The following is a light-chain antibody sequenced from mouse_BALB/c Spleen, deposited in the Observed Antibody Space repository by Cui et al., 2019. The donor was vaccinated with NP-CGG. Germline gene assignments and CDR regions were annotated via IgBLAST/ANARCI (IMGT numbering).Light chain of an antibody. CDR2: GTS. J-gene: IGLJ1*01. V-gene: IGLV1*01. CDR3: ALWYSNHWV. Sequence: QAVVTQESALTTSPGETVTPTCRSSTGAVTTSNYANWVQEKPDHLVTGLIGGTSNRAPGVPARFSGSLIGDKAALTITGAQTEDEAIYFCALWYSNHWVFGGGTKLTVL. CDR1: TGAVTTSNY.